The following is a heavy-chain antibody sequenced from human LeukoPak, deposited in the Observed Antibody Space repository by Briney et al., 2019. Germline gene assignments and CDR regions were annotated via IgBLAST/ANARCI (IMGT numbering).Heavy chain of an antibody. CDR3: ARGAGRSGDAFDI. Sequence: GGSLRLSCAASGFTFSSYWMSWVRQAPGKGLEWVANINQDGSETYYVDSVRGRFTISRDKAKNSLYLQMNSLRAEDTAVYYCARGAGRSGDAFDIWGQGTMVTVSS. CDR2: INQDGSET. CDR1: GFTFSSYW. V-gene: IGHV3-7*03. J-gene: IGHJ3*02.